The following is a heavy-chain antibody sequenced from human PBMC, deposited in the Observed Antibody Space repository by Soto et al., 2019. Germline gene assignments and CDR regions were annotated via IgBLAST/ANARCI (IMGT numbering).Heavy chain of an antibody. J-gene: IGHJ3*01. V-gene: IGHV4-34*01. CDR3: AKRQRYGQSHIDAFDV. CDR2: MNHSGDT. CDR1: GGSRGDYY. D-gene: IGHD2-15*01. Sequence: PSETLSLTCAVYGGSRGDYYWTWIRQPPVKGQEWIGEMNHSGDTNYNPSLWCRMIISVDTSKNHFSLELSSVTVADTATYFCAKRQRYGQSHIDAFDVWGQGPMGTGS.